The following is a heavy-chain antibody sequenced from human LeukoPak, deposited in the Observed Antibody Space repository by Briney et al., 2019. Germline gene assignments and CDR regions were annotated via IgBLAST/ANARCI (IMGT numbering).Heavy chain of an antibody. V-gene: IGHV4-59*08. J-gene: IGHJ4*02. CDR2: IYYSGST. CDR3: ARHLPRWGWDY. CDR1: GGSISSYY. D-gene: IGHD1-26*01. Sequence: SETLSLTCTVSGGSISSYYWSWIRQPPGKGLEWIGYIYYSGSTKYNPSLKSRVTISVDTSKNQFSLKLSSVTAADTAVYYCARHLPRWGWDYWGQGTLVTVSS.